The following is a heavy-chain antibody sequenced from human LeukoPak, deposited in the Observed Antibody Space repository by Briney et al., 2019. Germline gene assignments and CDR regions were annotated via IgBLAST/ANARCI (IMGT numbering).Heavy chain of an antibody. D-gene: IGHD4-23*01. J-gene: IGHJ5*02. Sequence: PGGSLRLSCAVSEFTFSSYSMSWVRQAPGKGLEWVSYISSTATSIYYADSVKGRFTVSRDNAKNSLYLQMNSLRAEDTAVYYCARDVTYHGGDWFDPWGQGTLVTVSS. CDR1: EFTFSSYS. CDR3: ARDVTYHGGDWFDP. CDR2: ISSTATSI. V-gene: IGHV3-48*04.